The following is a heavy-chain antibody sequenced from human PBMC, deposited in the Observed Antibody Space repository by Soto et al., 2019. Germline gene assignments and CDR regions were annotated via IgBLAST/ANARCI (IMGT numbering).Heavy chain of an antibody. J-gene: IGHJ4*02. D-gene: IGHD6-13*01. CDR1: GGSISSGGYY. Sequence: QVQLQESGPGLVKPSQTLSLTCTVSGGSISSGGYYWSWIRQHPGKGLEWIGDIYYSGSTYYNPSLKSRVTISLDPSKNQFSLKLSSVTAADTAVYYCARGVIAAAAPPDYWGQGTLVTVSS. CDR3: ARGVIAAAAPPDY. V-gene: IGHV4-31*03. CDR2: IYYSGST.